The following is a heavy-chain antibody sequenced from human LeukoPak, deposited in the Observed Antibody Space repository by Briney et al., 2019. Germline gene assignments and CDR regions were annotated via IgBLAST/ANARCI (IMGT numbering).Heavy chain of an antibody. Sequence: SETLSLTCTVSGGSISSSSYYWGWIRQPPGKGLEWIGSIYYSGSTYYNPSLKSRVTISVDRSKNQFSLKLSSVTAADTAVCYCAREVQWLVYYYFDYWGQGTLVTVSS. CDR2: IYYSGST. D-gene: IGHD6-19*01. CDR3: AREVQWLVYYYFDY. V-gene: IGHV4-39*07. J-gene: IGHJ4*02. CDR1: GGSISSSSYY.